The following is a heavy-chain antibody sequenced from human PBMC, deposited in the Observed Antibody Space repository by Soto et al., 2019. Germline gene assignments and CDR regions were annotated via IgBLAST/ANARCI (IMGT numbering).Heavy chain of an antibody. J-gene: IGHJ6*03. CDR1: GGSISSSSYY. V-gene: IGHV4-39*01. Sequence: SSETLSLTCTVSGGSISSSSYYWGWIRQPPGKGLEWIGSIYYSGSTYYNPSLKSRVTISVDTSKNQFSLKLSSVTAADTAVYYCARHDAVVVPAAMSMGYYYYMDVWGKGTTVTVSS. CDR3: ARHDAVVVPAAMSMGYYYYMDV. CDR2: IYYSGST. D-gene: IGHD2-2*01.